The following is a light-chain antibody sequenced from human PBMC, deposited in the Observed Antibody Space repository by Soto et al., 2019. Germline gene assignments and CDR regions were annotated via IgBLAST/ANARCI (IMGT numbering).Light chain of an antibody. Sequence: EIVLTQSPGTLSLSPGEGATLSCRASQSVSSNYLAWYQQRPGQAPRLRIYGASSRATGIPDRFSGGGSGTDFPLTISRLEPEDFAVYYCQQYGSSSPTTFGQGTRLEIE. J-gene: IGKJ5*01. CDR1: QSVSSNY. CDR3: QQYGSSSPTT. V-gene: IGKV3-20*01. CDR2: GAS.